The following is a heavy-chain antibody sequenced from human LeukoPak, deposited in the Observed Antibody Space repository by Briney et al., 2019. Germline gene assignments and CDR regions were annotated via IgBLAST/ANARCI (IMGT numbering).Heavy chain of an antibody. CDR1: GGSISSGY. V-gene: IGHV4-59*08. CDR2: IYNSGSN. J-gene: IGHJ5*02. CDR3: ATRGS. Sequence: PSETLSLTCTVSGGSISSGYWQWIRQPPGKGLEWIGYIYNSGSNNYNPSLKSRVTISVDTSKNQFSLKLTSVTAADTAVYYCATRGSWGQGTLVTVSS. D-gene: IGHD3-10*01.